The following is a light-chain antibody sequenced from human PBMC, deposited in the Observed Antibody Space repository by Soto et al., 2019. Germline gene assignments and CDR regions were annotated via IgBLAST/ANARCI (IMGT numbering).Light chain of an antibody. CDR1: SSNIGNNY. CDR3: GTWDSSLSAHV. CDR2: DNN. J-gene: IGLJ1*01. V-gene: IGLV1-51*01. Sequence: QTVVTQPPSVSAAPGQKVTISCSGSSSNIGNNYVSWYQQLPGTAPKLLIYDNNKRPSGIPDRFSGSKSGTSATLGITGLQTGDEADYYCGTWDSSLSAHVFGTGTKLTVL.